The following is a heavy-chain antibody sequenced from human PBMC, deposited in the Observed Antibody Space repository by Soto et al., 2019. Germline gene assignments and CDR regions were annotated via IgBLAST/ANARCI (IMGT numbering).Heavy chain of an antibody. J-gene: IGHJ4*02. CDR3: ARTYCSSTSCYGYFDY. CDR2: IYPGDSDT. V-gene: IGHV5-51*01. CDR1: GYSFTSYW. D-gene: IGHD2-2*01. Sequence: PGESLKISCKGSGYSFTSYWIGWVRQMPGKGLEWMGIIYPGDSDTRYSPSFQGQVTISADKSISTAYLQWSSLKASDTAMYYCARTYCSSTSCYGYFDYWGQGTLVTVSS.